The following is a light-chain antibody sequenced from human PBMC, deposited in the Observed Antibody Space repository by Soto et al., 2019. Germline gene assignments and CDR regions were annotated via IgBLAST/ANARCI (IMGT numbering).Light chain of an antibody. CDR2: DAS. CDR1: QSILNR. V-gene: IGKV1-5*01. CDR3: QQYGSSLTWT. J-gene: IGKJ1*01. Sequence: DLQMTQSPSTLSPSIGDRISISCRASQSILNRLAWYQQKPGTAPKVLIYDASTLESGVPSRFSGSGSGTNFILTISSLQPDDFAVYYCQQYGSSLTWTFGQGTKVDIK.